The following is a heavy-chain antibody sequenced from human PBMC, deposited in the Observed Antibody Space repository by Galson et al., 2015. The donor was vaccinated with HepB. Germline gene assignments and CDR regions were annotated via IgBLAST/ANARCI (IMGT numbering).Heavy chain of an antibody. CDR2: IKQDGSGE. J-gene: IGHJ6*02. CDR1: GITFSNYW. V-gene: IGHV3-7*03. Sequence: SLRLSCAGSGITFSNYWMRWVRQAPGKGLEWVAKIKQDGSGEYYVDSVRGRFTISGDNAKNSLYLQMNSLRAEDTAVYYCVRVGRWVRDWLDGMDVWGQGTTVTVSS. D-gene: IGHD3-9*01. CDR3: VRVGRWVRDWLDGMDV.